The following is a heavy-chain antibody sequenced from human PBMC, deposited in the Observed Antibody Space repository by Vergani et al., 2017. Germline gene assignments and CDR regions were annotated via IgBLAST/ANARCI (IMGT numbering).Heavy chain of an antibody. Sequence: QVQLVESGGGVVQRGGSLRLLCATSGFTLSNYDMQWIRQGPGKGLEFVAFIQFDGSNQYYADSVKGRFTLSRDFSKNTLYLQMNSLRTDDTATYYCAKHFRGWGIDYWGQGTQVTVSS. V-gene: IGHV3-30*02. CDR2: IQFDGSNQ. D-gene: IGHD3-16*01. CDR3: AKHFRGWGIDY. CDR1: GFTLSNYD. J-gene: IGHJ4*02.